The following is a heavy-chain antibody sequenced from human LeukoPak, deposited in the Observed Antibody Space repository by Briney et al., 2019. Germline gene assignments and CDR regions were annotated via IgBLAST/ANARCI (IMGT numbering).Heavy chain of an antibody. J-gene: IGHJ4*02. CDR3: ARDPVLAVAGLDY. CDR2: ISSSSISI. D-gene: IGHD6-19*01. V-gene: IGHV3-21*01. CDR1: GFTFSSYS. Sequence: GGSLRLSCAASGFTFSSYSMNWVRQAPGKGLEWVSSISSSSISIYYADSVKGRFTISRDNAKNSLYLQMNSLRAEDTAVYYCARDPVLAVAGLDYWGQRTLVTVSS.